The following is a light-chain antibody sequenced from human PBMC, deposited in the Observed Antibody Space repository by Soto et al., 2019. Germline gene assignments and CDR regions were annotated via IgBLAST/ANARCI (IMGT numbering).Light chain of an antibody. CDR1: SSNIGNNA. J-gene: IGLJ2*01. CDR3: AAWDDRLKGLV. Sequence: QSVLTQSPSVSAAPRQRVTISCSGSSSNIGNNAVTWYQQLPGKAPKLLIYYDDVLPSGVSDRFSGSKSGTSASLAISGLQSDDEADYYCAAWDDRLKGLVFGGGTKVTVL. CDR2: YDD. V-gene: IGLV1-36*01.